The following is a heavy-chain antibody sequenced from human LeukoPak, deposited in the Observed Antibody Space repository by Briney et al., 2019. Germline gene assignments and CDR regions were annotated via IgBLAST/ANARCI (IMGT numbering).Heavy chain of an antibody. Sequence: GGSLRLSCAASGFTFSSYAMHWVRQAPGKGLEWVAVISYDGSNKYYADSVKGRFTISRDNSKNTLYLQMNSLRAEDTAVYYGARDHAGFDYWGQGTLVTVSS. J-gene: IGHJ4*02. CDR1: GFTFSSYA. CDR2: ISYDGSNK. CDR3: ARDHAGFDY. D-gene: IGHD3-10*01. V-gene: IGHV3-30*04.